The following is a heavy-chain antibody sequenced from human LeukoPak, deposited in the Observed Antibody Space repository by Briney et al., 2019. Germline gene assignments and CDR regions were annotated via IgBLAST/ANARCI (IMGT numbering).Heavy chain of an antibody. CDR2: IFYSGST. CDR3: ARLPHCSSTTCHRGAFDI. J-gene: IGHJ3*02. D-gene: IGHD2-2*01. Sequence: SETLSLTCTVSGGSISSYYWSWIRQPPGKGLEWIGYIFYSGSTNYNPSLKSRVTISVDTSKNQFSLKLSSVTAADTAVYYCARLPHCSSTTCHRGAFDIWGQGKTVTVSS. V-gene: IGHV4-59*01. CDR1: GGSISSYY.